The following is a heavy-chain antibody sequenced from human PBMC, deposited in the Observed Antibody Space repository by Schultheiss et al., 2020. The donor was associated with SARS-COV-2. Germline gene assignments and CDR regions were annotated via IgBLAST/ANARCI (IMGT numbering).Heavy chain of an antibody. CDR3: AKVNVFTIIIMVPDFDD. CDR1: GFAFSDYY. Sequence: GGSLRLSCAASGFAFSDYYMTWIRQAPGKGPEWLSYISSSGLTTYYGDSVKGRITVSRDNAKNSLYVQMNSLRVDDTAVYYCAKVNVFTIIIMVPDFDDWGQGTLVTVSS. D-gene: IGHD3-22*01. V-gene: IGHV3-11*01. CDR2: ISSSGLTT. J-gene: IGHJ4*02.